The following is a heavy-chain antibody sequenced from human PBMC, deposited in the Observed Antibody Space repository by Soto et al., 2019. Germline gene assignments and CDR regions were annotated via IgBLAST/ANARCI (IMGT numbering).Heavy chain of an antibody. Sequence: PSETLSLTCGVSDGFITNTHDWWSWVRQPPGKGLEWIGEIHHSGSTNYNPSLRSRFTMSVDTSKNQFSLKLNSLTAADAAVYYCAGGTDYRWVLWGQGTTVTVSS. CDR2: IHHSGST. V-gene: IGHV4-4*02. CDR1: DGFITNTHDW. CDR3: AGGTDYRWVL. J-gene: IGHJ6*02. D-gene: IGHD4-4*01.